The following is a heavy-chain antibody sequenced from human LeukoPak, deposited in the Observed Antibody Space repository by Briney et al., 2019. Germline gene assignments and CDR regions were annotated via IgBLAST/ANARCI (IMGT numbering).Heavy chain of an antibody. V-gene: IGHV7-4-1*02. CDR3: ARDGPPTKYSSGPTVS. CDR2: INTNTGNP. Sequence: ASVKVSCKASGYTFTSYAMNWVRQAPGQGLEWMGWINTNTGNPTYAQGFTGRFVFSLDTSFSTAYLQISSLKAEDTAVYYCARDGPPTKYSSGPTVSWGQGTLVTVSS. D-gene: IGHD6-19*01. J-gene: IGHJ5*02. CDR1: GYTFTSYA.